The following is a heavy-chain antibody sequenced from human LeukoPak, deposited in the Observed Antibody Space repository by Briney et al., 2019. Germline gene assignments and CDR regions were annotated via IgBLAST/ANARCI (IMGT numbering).Heavy chain of an antibody. J-gene: IGHJ3*02. CDR2: ISAYNGNT. V-gene: IGHV1-18*01. CDR1: GYTFISYG. CDR3: AREGGRAARRKGDAFDI. D-gene: IGHD6-6*01. Sequence: ASVKVSCKASGYTFISYGISWVRQAPGQGLEWMGWISAYNGNTNYAQKLQGRVTMTTDTSTSTAYMELRSLRSDDTAVYYCAREGGRAARRKGDAFDIWGQGTMVTVSS.